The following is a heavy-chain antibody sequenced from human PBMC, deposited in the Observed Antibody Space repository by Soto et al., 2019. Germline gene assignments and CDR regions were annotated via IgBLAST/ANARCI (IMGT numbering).Heavy chain of an antibody. CDR2: IYYRGNA. D-gene: IGHD3-9*01. J-gene: IGHJ4*02. Sequence: SSETLSLTCSVSDDSINSDKYYWGWIRQPPGKGLEWIGSIYYRGNAYYNPFLQTRVTISLDKSKSQFSLKLNSVTAADSAVYFCARLEGLATISYYFDFWGPGALVTVSS. CDR3: ARLEGLATISYYFDF. CDR1: DDSINSDKYY. V-gene: IGHV4-39*01.